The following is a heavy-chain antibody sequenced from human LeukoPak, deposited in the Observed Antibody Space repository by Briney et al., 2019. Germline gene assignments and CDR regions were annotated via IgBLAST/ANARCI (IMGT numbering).Heavy chain of an antibody. Sequence: ASVKVSCKASGYTFTSHAMHWVRQAPGQRLEWMGWINAGNGNTKYSQKFQGRVTITRDTSASTAYMELSSLRSEDTAVYYCARFGDGYPFDYWGQGTLVTVSS. CDR2: INAGNGNT. CDR1: GYTFTSHA. CDR3: ARFGDGYPFDY. J-gene: IGHJ4*02. V-gene: IGHV1-3*01. D-gene: IGHD3-16*01.